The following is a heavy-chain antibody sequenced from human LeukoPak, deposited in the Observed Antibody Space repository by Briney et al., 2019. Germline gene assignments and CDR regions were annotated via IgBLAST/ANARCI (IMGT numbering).Heavy chain of an antibody. CDR1: EFTFRSYG. J-gene: IGHJ1*01. CDR2: IWYDGSNK. V-gene: IGHV3-33*01. CDR3: ARDQRPGWGEYFQH. Sequence: GGSLRLSCAASEFTFRSYGMHWVRQAPGKGLEWVAAIWYDGSNKYYADSVKGRFTISRDNSKNTVYLQMNSLRVEDTAVYYCARDQRPGWGEYFQHWGQGTLVTVSS. D-gene: IGHD3-16*01.